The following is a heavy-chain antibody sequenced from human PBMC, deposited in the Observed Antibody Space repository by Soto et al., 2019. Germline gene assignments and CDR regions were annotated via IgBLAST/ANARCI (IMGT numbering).Heavy chain of an antibody. V-gene: IGHV4-31*03. J-gene: IGHJ4*02. CDR1: GGSISSGGYY. D-gene: IGHD3-10*01. Sequence: SETLSLTCTVSGGSISSGGYYWSWIRQHPGKGLEWIGYIYYSGSTYYNPSLKSRVTISVDTSKNQFSLKLSSVTAADTAVYYCARETYYYGSGSYYILDYWGQGTLVTVSS. CDR2: IYYSGST. CDR3: ARETYYYGSGSYYILDY.